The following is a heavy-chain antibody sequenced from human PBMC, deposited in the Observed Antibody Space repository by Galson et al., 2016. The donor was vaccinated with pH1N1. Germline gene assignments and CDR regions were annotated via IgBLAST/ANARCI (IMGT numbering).Heavy chain of an antibody. CDR1: GGTFISYS. Sequence: SVKVSCQASGGTFISYSIHWVRQAPGQGLDWMGGIIPMFGKTDYAQKFQGRVTITADRSTYTAYLEVSSLRSEDTAIYYCARPGPDYYGSGPFDYWGQGTLVTVS. J-gene: IGHJ4*02. V-gene: IGHV1-69*06. CDR3: ARPGPDYYGSGPFDY. CDR2: IIPMFGKT. D-gene: IGHD3-10*01.